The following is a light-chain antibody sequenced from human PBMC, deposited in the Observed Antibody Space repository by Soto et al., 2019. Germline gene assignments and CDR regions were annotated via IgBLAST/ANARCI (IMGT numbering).Light chain of an antibody. J-gene: IGLJ1*01. CDR2: EVS. Sequence: QSVLTQPASVSGSPGQSITISCTGTSNDIGGYNYVSWYQQHPGKAPKLMIYEVSNRPSGVSHRFSGSKSGNTASLTISGLQAEDEAHYFCTSYTGSSTLYVFGTGTKLTVL. CDR3: TSYTGSSTLYV. CDR1: SNDIGGYNY. V-gene: IGLV2-14*01.